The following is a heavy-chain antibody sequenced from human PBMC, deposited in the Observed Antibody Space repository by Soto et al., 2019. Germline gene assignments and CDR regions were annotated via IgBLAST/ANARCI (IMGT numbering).Heavy chain of an antibody. CDR2: INPSSGGT. D-gene: IGHD4-4*01. J-gene: IGHJ6*02. CDR1: GCPFTGPY. CDR3: ARDFRTYSHGVDG. Sequence: GASVKVSCKASGCPFTGPYIYWVRQAPGQGLEWMGWINPSSGGTEFAEKFQGRVTVTRDTSIRTVFLELNSLTSNDTGVYFCARDFRTYSHGVDGWGQGTAVTVSS. V-gene: IGHV1-2*02.